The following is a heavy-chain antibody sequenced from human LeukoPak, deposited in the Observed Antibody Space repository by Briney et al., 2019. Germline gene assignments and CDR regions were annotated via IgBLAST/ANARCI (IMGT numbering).Heavy chain of an antibody. V-gene: IGHV1-46*01. Sequence: ASVKVSCKASGYTFTSYYMHWVRQAPGQGLEWMGIIDPSGGSTSYAQKFQGRVTMTRDTSTSTVYMELSSLRSEDTAVYYCASQGSIAAAGTRYWGQGTLVTVSS. CDR3: ASQGSIAAAGTRY. CDR1: GYTFTSYY. J-gene: IGHJ4*02. D-gene: IGHD6-13*01. CDR2: IDPSGGST.